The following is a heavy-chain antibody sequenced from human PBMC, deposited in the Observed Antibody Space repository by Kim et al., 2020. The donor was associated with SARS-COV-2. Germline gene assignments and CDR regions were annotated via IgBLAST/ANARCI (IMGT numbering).Heavy chain of an antibody. J-gene: IGHJ3*01. Sequence: GGSLRLSCAASGFTFSDYYMAWIRQAPGKGLEWLSYLSATGKTTYTAPSVKGRFTISKDNAKRSLYLQLSSLRVDDTAKYYCARGDFGMVVGRTLLYAFDVWGQGTMVTVSS. CDR1: GFTFSDYY. CDR2: LSATGKTT. D-gene: IGHD3-3*01. V-gene: IGHV3-11*01. CDR3: ARGDFGMVVGRTLLYAFDV.